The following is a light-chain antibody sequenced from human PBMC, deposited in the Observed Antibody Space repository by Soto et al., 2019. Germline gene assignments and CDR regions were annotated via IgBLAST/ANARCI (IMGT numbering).Light chain of an antibody. J-gene: IGLJ1*01. Sequence: QSALTQPASASGSPGQSITISCTGTSSDVGGYDYVSWYQQHPGKAPKVIIYDVNNRPSGVSSRFSGSKSGNTASLSISGLQAEDEADYYCSSYSSSATNYVFGSGTKITVL. CDR3: SSYSSSATNYV. V-gene: IGLV2-14*03. CDR2: DVN. CDR1: SSDVGGYDY.